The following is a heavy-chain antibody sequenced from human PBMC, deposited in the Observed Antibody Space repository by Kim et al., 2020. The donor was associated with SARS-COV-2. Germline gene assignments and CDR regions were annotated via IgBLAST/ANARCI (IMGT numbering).Heavy chain of an antibody. CDR1: GFTFTSYA. CDR2: VSGAGGST. Sequence: GGSLRLSCAASGFTFTSYAMNWVRQAPGKGLEWVSIVSGAGGSTDYGDSVKGRFTISRDNSKNTVYLQMNSLRAEDTAVYYCAKGLNHYDYSGYNYWGQGTLVSLSS. J-gene: IGHJ4*02. V-gene: IGHV3-23*01. D-gene: IGHD3-22*01. CDR3: AKGLNHYDYSGYNY.